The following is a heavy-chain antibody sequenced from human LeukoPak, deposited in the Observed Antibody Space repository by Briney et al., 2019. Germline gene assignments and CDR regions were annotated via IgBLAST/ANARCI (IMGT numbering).Heavy chain of an antibody. J-gene: IGHJ4*02. CDR3: ARVRRSGSYVIDY. CDR1: GGSVSSSIYY. V-gene: IGHV4-39*07. D-gene: IGHD3-10*01. Sequence: PSETLSLTCTVSGGSVSSSIYYWGWIRQPPGKGLEWIGNIYYSGSTNYNPSLKSRVTISVERSKDQFSLQLTSVTAADTAVYYCARVRRSGSYVIDYWGRGTLVTVSS. CDR2: IYYSGST.